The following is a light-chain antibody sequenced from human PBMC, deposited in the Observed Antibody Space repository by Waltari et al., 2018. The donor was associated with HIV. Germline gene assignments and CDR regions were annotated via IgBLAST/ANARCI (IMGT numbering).Light chain of an antibody. Sequence: DIQVTQSPSSLSASVGDRVTITCRASQLINKYLNWYQKKPGNAPQLLIYAASSLQSWVPSRFIGTGSGTDFTLTIIGLQPEDFATYYCQQSYSTPHTFGQGTKVEI. V-gene: IGKV1-39*01. CDR2: AAS. J-gene: IGKJ1*01. CDR3: QQSYSTPHT. CDR1: QLINKY.